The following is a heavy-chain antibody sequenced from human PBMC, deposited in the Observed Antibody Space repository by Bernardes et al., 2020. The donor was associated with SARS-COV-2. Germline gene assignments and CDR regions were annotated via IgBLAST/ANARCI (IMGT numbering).Heavy chain of an antibody. Sequence: GGSLRLSCAASGFTFSSYAMHWVRQAPGKGLEWVAVISYDGSNKYYADSVKGRFTISRDNSKNTLYLQMNSLRAEDTAVYYCARDFCSNYVCGLSGYWGQGTLVTVSS. CDR2: ISYDGSNK. CDR3: ARDFCSNYVCGLSGY. D-gene: IGHD4-4*01. J-gene: IGHJ4*02. CDR1: GFTFSSYA. V-gene: IGHV3-30-3*01.